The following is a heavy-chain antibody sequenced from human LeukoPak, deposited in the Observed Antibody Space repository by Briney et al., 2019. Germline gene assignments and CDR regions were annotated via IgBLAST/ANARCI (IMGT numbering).Heavy chain of an antibody. CDR3: ASVRGQQLVLDY. CDR2: INHSGST. Sequence: SETLSLTCAVYGGSFSGYYWSWIRQPPGKGLEWIGEINHSGSTNYNPSLKSRVTISVDTSKNQFSLKLSSVTAADTAVYYCASVRGQQLVLDYWGQGTLVTVSS. CDR1: GGSFSGYY. D-gene: IGHD6-13*01. V-gene: IGHV4-34*01. J-gene: IGHJ4*02.